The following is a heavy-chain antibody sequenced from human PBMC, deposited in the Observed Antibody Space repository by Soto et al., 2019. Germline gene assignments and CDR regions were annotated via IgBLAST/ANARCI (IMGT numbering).Heavy chain of an antibody. V-gene: IGHV4-59*08. Sequence: SETLSLTCTVSGGSISSYYWSWIRQPPGKGLEWIGYIYYSGSTNYNPSLKSRVTISVDTSENQFSLKLSSVTAADTAVYYCARHAYYDILTGYPDAFDIWGQGTMVTVSS. J-gene: IGHJ3*02. CDR2: IYYSGST. CDR1: GGSISSYY. CDR3: ARHAYYDILTGYPDAFDI. D-gene: IGHD3-9*01.